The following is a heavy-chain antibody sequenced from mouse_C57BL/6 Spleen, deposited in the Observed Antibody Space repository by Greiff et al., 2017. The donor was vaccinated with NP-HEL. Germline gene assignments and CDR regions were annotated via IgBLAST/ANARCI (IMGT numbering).Heavy chain of an antibody. CDR3: ARISTVGAMDY. J-gene: IGHJ4*01. CDR1: GYTFTDYY. V-gene: IGHV1-26*01. Sequence: VQLQQPGTELVKPGASVKISCKASGYTFTDYYMNWVKQSHGKSLEWIGDINPNNGGTSYNQKFKGKATLTVDKSSSTAYMELRSLTSEDSAVYYCARISTVGAMDYWGQGTSVTVSS. CDR2: INPNNGGT. D-gene: IGHD1-1*01.